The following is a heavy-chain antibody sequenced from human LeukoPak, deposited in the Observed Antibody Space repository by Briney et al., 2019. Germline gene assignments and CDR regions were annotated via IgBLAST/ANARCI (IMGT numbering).Heavy chain of an antibody. Sequence: PPGGSLRLSCAASGFTFSSYGMHWVRQAPGKGLEWVAVIWYDGSNKYYADSVKGRFTISRDNSKNTLYLQMNNLRAEDTALYYCAKDRSSDHSNCDLYWGQGTLVTVSS. CDR3: AKDRSSDHSNCDLY. J-gene: IGHJ4*02. CDR2: IWYDGSNK. V-gene: IGHV3-33*06. CDR1: GFTFSSYG. D-gene: IGHD4-11*01.